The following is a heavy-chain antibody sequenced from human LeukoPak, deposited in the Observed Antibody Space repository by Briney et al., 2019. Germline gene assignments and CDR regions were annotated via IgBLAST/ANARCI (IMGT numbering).Heavy chain of an antibody. Sequence: PGGSLRLSCAASGFTLSSYWMHWVRQAPGKGLVWVSRINSAGSSTTYADSVKGRFTISRDNSKNTLYLQMNSLRAEDTAVYYCARDDAYYYDSSGYYGYWGQGTLVTVSS. V-gene: IGHV3-74*01. J-gene: IGHJ4*02. CDR3: ARDDAYYYDSSGYYGY. D-gene: IGHD3-22*01. CDR2: INSAGSST. CDR1: GFTLSSYW.